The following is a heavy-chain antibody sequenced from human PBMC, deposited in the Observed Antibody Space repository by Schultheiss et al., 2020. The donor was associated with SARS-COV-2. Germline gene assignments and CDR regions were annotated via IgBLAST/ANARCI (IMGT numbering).Heavy chain of an antibody. J-gene: IGHJ3*02. D-gene: IGHD3-10*01. CDR1: GFTFSSYG. CDR2: IYSGGST. Sequence: GGSLRLSCAASGFTFSSYGMHWVRQAPGKGLEWVSVIYSGGSTYYADSVKGRFTISRDNSKNTLYLQMNSLRAEDTAVYYCARVGLWFGGAFDIWGQGTMVTVSS. V-gene: IGHV3-NL1*01. CDR3: ARVGLWFGGAFDI.